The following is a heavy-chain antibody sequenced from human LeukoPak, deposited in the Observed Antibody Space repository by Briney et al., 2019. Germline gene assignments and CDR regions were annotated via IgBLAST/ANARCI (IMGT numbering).Heavy chain of an antibody. CDR3: ASPRGGGDGYKFDY. V-gene: IGHV4-34*01. CDR1: GGSFSGYY. D-gene: IGHD5-24*01. J-gene: IGHJ4*02. CDR2: INHSGST. Sequence: SETLSLTCAVYGGSFSGYYWSWIRQPPGKGLEWIGEINHSGSTNYNPSLKSRVTISVDTSKNQFSLKPSSVTAADTAVYYCASPRGGGDGYKFDYWGQGTLVTVSS.